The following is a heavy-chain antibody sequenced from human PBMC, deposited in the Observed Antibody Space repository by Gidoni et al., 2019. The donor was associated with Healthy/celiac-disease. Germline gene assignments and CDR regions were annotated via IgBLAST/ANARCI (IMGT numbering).Heavy chain of an antibody. D-gene: IGHD6-19*01. CDR2: IYYSGST. CDR1: GGSISSSSYY. Sequence: QLQLQESGPGLVKPSETLSLTCTVSGGSISSSSYYWGWIRQPPGKGLEWIGSIYYSGSTYYNPSLKSRVTISVDTSKNQFSLKLSSVTAADTAVYYCARHSYSSGWSEQFDYWGQGTLVTVSS. CDR3: ARHSYSSGWSEQFDY. V-gene: IGHV4-39*01. J-gene: IGHJ4*02.